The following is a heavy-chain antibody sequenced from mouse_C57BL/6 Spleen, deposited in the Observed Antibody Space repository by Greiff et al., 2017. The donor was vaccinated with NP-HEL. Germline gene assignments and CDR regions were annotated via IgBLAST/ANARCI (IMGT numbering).Heavy chain of an antibody. CDR3: ARADGPPFAY. D-gene: IGHD2-3*01. Sequence: EVQLQQSGPGLVKPSQSLSLPCSVTGYSITSGYYWNWIRQFPGNKLEWMGYISYDGSNNYNPSLKNRISITRDTSKNQFFLKLNSVTTEDTATYYCARADGPPFAYWGQGTLVTVSA. J-gene: IGHJ3*01. V-gene: IGHV3-6*01. CDR1: GYSITSGYY. CDR2: ISYDGSN.